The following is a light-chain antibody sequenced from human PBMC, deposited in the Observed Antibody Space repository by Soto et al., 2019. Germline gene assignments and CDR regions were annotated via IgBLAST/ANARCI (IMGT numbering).Light chain of an antibody. CDR2: GAS. V-gene: IGKV3-15*01. CDR3: QQVNVYPST. Sequence: EIVMTQSPATLSVSPGEIVTLSCRASQDIRSSLAWYQQKPGQAPRLLIYGASIRATGVPATFSGSGSGTEFTLTISSLQPEDFATYYCQQVNVYPSTFGGGTKVDI. CDR1: QDIRSS. J-gene: IGKJ4*01.